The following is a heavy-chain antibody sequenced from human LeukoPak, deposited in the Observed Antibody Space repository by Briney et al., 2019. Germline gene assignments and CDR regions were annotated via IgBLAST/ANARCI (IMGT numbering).Heavy chain of an antibody. Sequence: GESLKISCKGYGYSFTSYWISWVRQMPGKGLEWMGRIDPSDSYTNYSPSFQGHVTISADKSISTAYLQWSSLKASDTAMYYCARRRHDILTGSSYGMDVWGQGTTVTVSS. D-gene: IGHD3-9*01. CDR2: IDPSDSYT. CDR3: ARRRHDILTGSSYGMDV. J-gene: IGHJ6*02. CDR1: GYSFTSYW. V-gene: IGHV5-10-1*01.